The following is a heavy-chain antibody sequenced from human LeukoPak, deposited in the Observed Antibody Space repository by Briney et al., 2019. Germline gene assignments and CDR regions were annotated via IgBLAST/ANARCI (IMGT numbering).Heavy chain of an antibody. CDR3: ARGPGYSSGWYRGHDAFDI. D-gene: IGHD6-19*01. CDR2: INHSGST. Sequence: SETLSLTCAVYGGSFSGYYWSWIRQPPGKGLEWIGEINHSGSTNYNPSLKSRVTISVDTSKNQFSLKLSSVTAADTAVYYCARGPGYSSGWYRGHDAFDIWGQGTMVTVSS. J-gene: IGHJ3*02. CDR1: GGSFSGYY. V-gene: IGHV4-34*01.